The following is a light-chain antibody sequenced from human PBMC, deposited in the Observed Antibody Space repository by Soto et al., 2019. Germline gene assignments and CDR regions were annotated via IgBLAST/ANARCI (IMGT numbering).Light chain of an antibody. CDR1: QSVSNN. J-gene: IGKJ1*01. V-gene: IGKV3-20*01. CDR3: QQYGSSPRT. Sequence: ETVMTQSPVTLSVSPGERATLSCRASQSVSNNLAWYQQKPGQAPRLLIYGASSRAPSIPDRFSGSGSGTDFTLTISRLEPEDFAVYYCQQYGSSPRTFGQWTKVDI. CDR2: GAS.